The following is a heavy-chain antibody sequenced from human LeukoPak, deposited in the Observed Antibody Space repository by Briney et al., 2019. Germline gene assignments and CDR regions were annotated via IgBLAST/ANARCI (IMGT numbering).Heavy chain of an antibody. CDR2: ISSSSSYI. J-gene: IGHJ6*03. Sequence: GGSLRLSCAASGFTFSSYSMNWVRQAPGKGLEWVSSISSSSSYIYYADSVKGRFTISRDNAKNSLYLQMNSLRAEDTAVYYCARADYSSTWSHDYYYMDVWGKGTTVTVSS. CDR3: ARADYSSTWSHDYYYMDV. CDR1: GFTFSSYS. D-gene: IGHD6-13*01. V-gene: IGHV3-21*01.